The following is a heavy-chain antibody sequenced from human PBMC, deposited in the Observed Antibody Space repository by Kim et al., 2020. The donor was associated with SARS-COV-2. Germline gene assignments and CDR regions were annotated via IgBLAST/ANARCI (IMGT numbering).Heavy chain of an antibody. V-gene: IGHV4-38-2*02. Sequence: SETLSLTCTVSGYSISSGYYWGWIRQPPGKGLEWIGSIYHSGSTYYNPSLKSRVTISVDTSKNQFSLKLSSVTAADTAVYYCASLYRGGIFEYWGQGTLV. CDR1: GYSISSGYY. CDR3: ASLYRGGIFEY. CDR2: IYHSGST. D-gene: IGHD2-15*01. J-gene: IGHJ4*02.